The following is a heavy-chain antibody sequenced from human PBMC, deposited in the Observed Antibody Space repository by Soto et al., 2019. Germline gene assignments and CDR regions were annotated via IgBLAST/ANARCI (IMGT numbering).Heavy chain of an antibody. V-gene: IGHV4-59*01. D-gene: IGHD3-9*01. CDR2: IYYSGST. CDR1: GGSISSYY. Sequence: SETLSLTCTVSGGSISSYYWSWIRQPPGKGLEWIGYIYYSGSTNYNPSLKSRVTISVDTSKNQFSLKLSSVTAADTAVYYCARVDYDILTGPDSLQSYYYYYMDVWGKGTTVTVSS. CDR3: ARVDYDILTGPDSLQSYYYYYMDV. J-gene: IGHJ6*03.